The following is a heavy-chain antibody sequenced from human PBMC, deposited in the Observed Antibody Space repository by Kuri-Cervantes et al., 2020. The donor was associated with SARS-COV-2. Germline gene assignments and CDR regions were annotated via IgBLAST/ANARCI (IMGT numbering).Heavy chain of an antibody. CDR3: AREGSGWYGEDYYYYGMDV. CDR2: IYYSGST. D-gene: IGHD6-19*01. V-gene: IGHV4-59*01. J-gene: IGHJ6*02. Sequence: SCTVSGGSISSYYWSWIRQPPGKGLEWIGYIYYSGSTNYNPSLKSRVTISVDTSKNQFSLKLSSVTAADTAVYYCAREGSGWYGEDYYYYGMDVWGQGTTVTVSS. CDR1: GGSISSYY.